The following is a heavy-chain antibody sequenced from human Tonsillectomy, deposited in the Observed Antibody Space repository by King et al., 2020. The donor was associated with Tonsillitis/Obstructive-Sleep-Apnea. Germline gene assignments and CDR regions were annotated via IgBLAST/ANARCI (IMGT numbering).Heavy chain of an antibody. CDR3: ARGKLGSEVYSFEY. CDR2: INSDGSSS. J-gene: IGHJ4*02. CDR1: GFTFSRYR. V-gene: IGHV3-74*01. D-gene: IGHD4-23*01. Sequence: VQLVESGGGLVQPGGSLRLVCAASGFTFSRYRMHWVRHAPGKGLVWVSRINSDGSSSRCADSVKGRFTISRDNAKNTLYLQMNSLRAEDTAIYYCARGKLGSEVYSFEYRGEGALVTVSS.